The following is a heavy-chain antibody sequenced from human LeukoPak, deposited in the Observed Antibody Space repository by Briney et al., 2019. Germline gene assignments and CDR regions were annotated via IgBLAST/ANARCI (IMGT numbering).Heavy chain of an antibody. J-gene: IGHJ5*02. Sequence: SETLSLTCTVSGGSISSYYWSWIRQPAGKGLEWIGRIHSSGSTNYNPSLKSRVTMSLGASKNQFSLRLTSVTAADSAVYFCARNLGSNWFDPWGQGTLVTVSS. CDR1: GGSISSYY. D-gene: IGHD1-26*01. CDR2: IHSSGST. CDR3: ARNLGSNWFDP. V-gene: IGHV4-4*07.